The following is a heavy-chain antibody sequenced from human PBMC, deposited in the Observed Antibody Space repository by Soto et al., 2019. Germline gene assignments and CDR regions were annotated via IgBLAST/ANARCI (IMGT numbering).Heavy chain of an antibody. CDR1: GFTLSSYA. J-gene: IGHJ4*01. CDR2: ISGSGGST. CDR3: TSPLEY. V-gene: IGHV3-23*01. Sequence: GGSLRISFAASGFTLSSYAMSWVRQAPGKVLEWVSAISGSGGSTYYADSVKGRFTISRDNSKNTLYLQMNSLRAEDTAVYYCTSPLEYWGHGTLVNVSS.